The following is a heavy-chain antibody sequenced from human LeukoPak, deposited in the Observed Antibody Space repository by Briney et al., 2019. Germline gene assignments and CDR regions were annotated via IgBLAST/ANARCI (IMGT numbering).Heavy chain of an antibody. J-gene: IGHJ4*02. CDR3: ARAYNWNPTYYFDY. V-gene: IGHV3-11*04. CDR2: ISSSSSTI. Sequence: GGSLRLSCAASGFTFSDYYMSWIRQAPGKGLEWVSYISSSSSTIYYADSVKGRFTISRDNAKNSLYLQMNSLRDEDTAVYYCARAYNWNPTYYFDYWGQGTLVTVSS. D-gene: IGHD1-20*01. CDR1: GFTFSDYY.